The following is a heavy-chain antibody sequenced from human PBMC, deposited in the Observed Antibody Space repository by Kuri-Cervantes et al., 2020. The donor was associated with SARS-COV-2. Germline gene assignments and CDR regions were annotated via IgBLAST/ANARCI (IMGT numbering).Heavy chain of an antibody. CDR3: AKGEVGAKDYFDY. CDR1: GFTFSSYG. J-gene: IGHJ4*02. Sequence: GGFLRLSCAASGFTFSSYGMHWVRQAPGKGLGWVAFIRYDGSNKYYADSVKGRFTISRDNSKNTLYLQMNSLRAEDTAVYYCAKGEVGAKDYFDYWGQGTLVTVSS. CDR2: IRYDGSNK. D-gene: IGHD1-26*01. V-gene: IGHV3-30*02.